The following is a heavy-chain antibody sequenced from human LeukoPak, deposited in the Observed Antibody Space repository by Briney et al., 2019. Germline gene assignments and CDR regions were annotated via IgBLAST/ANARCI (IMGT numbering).Heavy chain of an antibody. J-gene: IGHJ4*02. V-gene: IGHV3-20*04. D-gene: IGHD3-22*01. Sequence: PGGSLRLSCAASGFTFDDYGLSWVRQAPGKGLEWVSGINWNGGSTGYADSVKGRFTISRDNAKNSLYLQMNSLRAEDTALYYCAKGVSDYYDSSGSLFDYWGQGTLVTVSS. CDR2: INWNGGST. CDR3: AKGVSDYYDSSGSLFDY. CDR1: GFTFDDYG.